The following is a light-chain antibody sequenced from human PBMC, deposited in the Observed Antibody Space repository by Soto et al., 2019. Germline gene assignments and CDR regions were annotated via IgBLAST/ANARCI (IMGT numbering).Light chain of an antibody. J-gene: IGKJ5*01. CDR2: DVS. CDR1: KDIRGA. CDR3: QQFNSYPIT. V-gene: IGKV1-13*02. Sequence: AIPVTQSPSSLSASVGDRVTITCRASKDIRGALAWYQQKPGKPPRLLIYDVSTLESGVPSRFSGSSSGTEFTLTISSLQSEDFGTYLCQQFNSYPITFGHGTRLEIK.